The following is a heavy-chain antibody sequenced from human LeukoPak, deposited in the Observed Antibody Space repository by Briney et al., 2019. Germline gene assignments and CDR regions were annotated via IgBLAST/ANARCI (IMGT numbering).Heavy chain of an antibody. D-gene: IGHD1-1*01. Sequence: SETLSLTCTVSGGSISSHYWSWIRQPPGKGLEWIGYIYYSGSTNCNPSLKSRVTISVDTSKNQFSLKLSSVTAADTAVYYCARGTGDWGQGTLVTVSS. CDR3: ARGTGD. V-gene: IGHV4-59*11. CDR2: IYYSGST. CDR1: GGSISSHY. J-gene: IGHJ4*02.